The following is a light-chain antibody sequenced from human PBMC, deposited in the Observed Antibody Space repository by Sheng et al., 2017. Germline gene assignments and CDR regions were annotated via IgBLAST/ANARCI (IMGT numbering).Light chain of an antibody. V-gene: IGKV3-20*01. CDR3: QLYGRHGRT. Sequence: DIVLTQSPGTLSLSPGEGATLSCRASDILTRNYLAWYQQRPGQAPRLLIYGASSRATGIPDRFSGSGSGTDFTLTISRLEPEDFAMYHCQLYGRHGRTFGQGTKVEVK. CDR2: GAS. CDR1: DILTRNY. J-gene: IGKJ1*01.